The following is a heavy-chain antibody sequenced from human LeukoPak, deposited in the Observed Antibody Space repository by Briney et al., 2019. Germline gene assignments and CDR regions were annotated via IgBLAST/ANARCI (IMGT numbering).Heavy chain of an antibody. Sequence: GGSLRLSCAASGFTFSTYWMSWVRQAPGKGLEWVANIKQDGSEKYYVDSVKGRFTISRDNAKNSLYLQMNSLRAEDTAVYYSARYVNYGSDRYFDNWGQGTLITVSS. CDR1: GFTFSTYW. CDR2: IKQDGSEK. CDR3: ARYVNYGSDRYFDN. J-gene: IGHJ4*02. V-gene: IGHV3-7*01. D-gene: IGHD3-10*01.